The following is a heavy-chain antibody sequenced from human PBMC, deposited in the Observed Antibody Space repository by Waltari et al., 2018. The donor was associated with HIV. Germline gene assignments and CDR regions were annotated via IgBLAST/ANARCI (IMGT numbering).Heavy chain of an antibody. V-gene: IGHV3-15*01. CDR1: GITFKNAW. D-gene: IGHD1-26*01. CDR3: TTFEMGSTRNY. Sequence: DVQLVESGGGLVKPGGSLRLSFAVSGITFKNAWLSWVREGPGKGPQWLGHIRSKSDGGTIDYAAPVRGRFTISTDDLNNTMSLEMKSLKVEDTGVYYCTTFEMGSTRNYWGQGTLVTVSS. CDR2: IRSKSDGGTI. J-gene: IGHJ4*02.